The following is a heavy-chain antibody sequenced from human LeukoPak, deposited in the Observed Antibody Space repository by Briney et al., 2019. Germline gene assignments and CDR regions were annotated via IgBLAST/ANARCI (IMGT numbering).Heavy chain of an antibody. J-gene: IGHJ6*02. CDR2: INSDGGST. V-gene: IGHV3-74*01. Sequence: TGGSLRLSCAASGFTFSSYWMHWVRQAPGKGLVWVSRINSDGGSTSYADSVKGRFTISRDNAKNTLYLQMNSLRAEDTAVYYCARGATRITIFGVVKSGMDVWAKGPRSPSP. CDR1: GFTFSSYW. CDR3: ARGATRITIFGVVKSGMDV. D-gene: IGHD3-3*01.